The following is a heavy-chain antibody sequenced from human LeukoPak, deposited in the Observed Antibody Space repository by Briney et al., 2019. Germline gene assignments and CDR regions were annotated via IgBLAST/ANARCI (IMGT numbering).Heavy chain of an antibody. CDR3: ARKVVGGPVGAFDI. V-gene: IGHV3-21*04. CDR1: GFTFSSYS. J-gene: IGHJ3*02. CDR2: ISSSSSYI. D-gene: IGHD2-15*01. Sequence: GGSLRLSCAASGFTFSSYSMNWVRQAPGKGLEWVSSISSSSSYIYYADSVKGRFTISRDNAKNSLYLQMNSLGAEDTAVYYCARKVVGGPVGAFDIWGQGTMVTVSS.